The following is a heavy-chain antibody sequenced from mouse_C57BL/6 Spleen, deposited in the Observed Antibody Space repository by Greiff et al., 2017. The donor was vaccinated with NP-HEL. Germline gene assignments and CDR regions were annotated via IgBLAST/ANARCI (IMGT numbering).Heavy chain of an antibody. CDR2: IYPGSGST. CDR3: ARERWTYYSNYYYAMDY. V-gene: IGHV1-55*01. J-gene: IGHJ4*01. CDR1: GYTFTSYW. Sequence: QVQLQQPGAELVKPGASVKMSCKASGYTFTSYWITWVKQRPGQGLEWIGDIYPGSGSTNYNEKFKSKATLTVDTSSSTAYMQLSSLTSEDSAVYYCARERWTYYSNYYYAMDYWGQGTSVTVSS. D-gene: IGHD2-5*01.